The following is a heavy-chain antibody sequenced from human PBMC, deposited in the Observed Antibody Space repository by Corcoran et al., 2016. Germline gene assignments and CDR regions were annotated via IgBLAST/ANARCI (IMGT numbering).Heavy chain of an antibody. J-gene: IGHJ4*02. Sequence: DVQLVESGGGLVQPGGSLRLSCAAYGFPFSSHWMSWVRQAPGKGLEWVANINQEGSEKYHVDSVKGRFTISRNNAKNSLYLQLNSLRAEDTAVYYCARAGVADGICFDYGGQGTLVTVSS. CDR1: GFPFSSHW. V-gene: IGHV3-7*03. D-gene: IGHD6-13*01. CDR2: INQEGSEK. CDR3: ARAGVADGICFDY.